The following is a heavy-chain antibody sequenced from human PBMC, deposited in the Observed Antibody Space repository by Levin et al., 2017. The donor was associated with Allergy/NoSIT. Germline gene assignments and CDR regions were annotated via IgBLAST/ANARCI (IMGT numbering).Heavy chain of an antibody. D-gene: IGHD4-17*01. CDR3: ARAEEYGDYDSYCYGMDV. CDR2: MNPNSGNT. CDR1: GYTFTSYD. Sequence: ASVKVSCTASGYTFTSYDINWVRQATGQGLEWMGWMNPNSGNTAYAQKFQGRVTMTRNTSRSTAYMELSSLRSEDTAVYYCARAEEYGDYDSYCYGMDVWGQGTTVTVSS. V-gene: IGHV1-8*01. J-gene: IGHJ6*02.